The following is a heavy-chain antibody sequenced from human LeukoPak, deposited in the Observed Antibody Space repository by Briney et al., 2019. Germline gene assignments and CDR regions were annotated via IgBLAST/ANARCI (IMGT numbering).Heavy chain of an antibody. CDR2: IGSSGVDT. V-gene: IGHV3-23*01. CDR3: MRAYTTNGWYSEP. J-gene: IGHJ4*02. Sequence: HPGGSLRLSCTAAGFTFSTYAMGWARQAPGKGLEWVSGIGSSGVDTYYADSAKGRFTISRDNSKNTVYLQMNSLRAEDTALYYCMRAYTTNGWYSEPWGQGTLVTVSS. CDR1: GFTFSTYA. D-gene: IGHD2-8*01.